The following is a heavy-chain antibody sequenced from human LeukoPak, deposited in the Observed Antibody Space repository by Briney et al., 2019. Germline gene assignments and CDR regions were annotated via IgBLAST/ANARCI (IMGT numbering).Heavy chain of an antibody. D-gene: IGHD3-3*01. V-gene: IGHV4-39*07. J-gene: IGHJ4*02. CDR3: ARVALPGVYYFDY. Sequence: SETLSLTCTVSGGSISSSSYYWGWIRQPPGKGLEWIGSIYYSGSIYYNPSLKSRVTISIDTSKNQFSLKLSSLTAADTAVYYCARVALPGVYYFDYWGQGTLVTASS. CDR2: IYYSGSI. CDR1: GGSISSSSYY.